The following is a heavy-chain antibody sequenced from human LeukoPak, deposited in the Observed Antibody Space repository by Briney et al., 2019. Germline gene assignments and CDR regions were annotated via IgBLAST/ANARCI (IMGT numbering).Heavy chain of an antibody. CDR1: GYTFTSSD. V-gene: IGHV1-8*01. J-gene: IGHJ4*02. Sequence: ASVKVSCRASGYTFTSSDINWVRQATGQGLEWMGWMNPNGGDTGYAQKFQGRVTMTRDTSISTSYMELGSLTSDDTAVYYCARGGAGTLEAVDWGQATLVTVSS. D-gene: IGHD6-19*01. CDR2: MNPNGGDT. CDR3: ARGGAGTLEAVD.